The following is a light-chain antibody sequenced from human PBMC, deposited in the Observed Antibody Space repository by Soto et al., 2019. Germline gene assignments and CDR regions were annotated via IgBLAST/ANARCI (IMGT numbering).Light chain of an antibody. V-gene: IGKV1-5*01. CDR1: QSISTW. CDR3: QQYNSYPYT. J-gene: IGKJ5*01. Sequence: IQMLQSPSTVSASVGDAVSITCRASQSISTWLAWYQQKPGKAPNLLIYNASTLESGGPSGFSGSGSGTEFTLTISSLQPDDSATYYCQQYNSYPYTFGQGTRLEI. CDR2: NAS.